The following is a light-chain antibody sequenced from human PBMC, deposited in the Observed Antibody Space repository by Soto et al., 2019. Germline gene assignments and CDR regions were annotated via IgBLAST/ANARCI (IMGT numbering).Light chain of an antibody. CDR1: RSFASSY. V-gene: IGKV3-20*01. CDR3: QPDDSSSPYT. Sequence: EIVLTQSPVTLSLSPGERATLSCRASRSFASSYLGWYQQKPGQAPRLLIYAASTRPTGIPDRFSVSGSATDFSLAISRLEPVDSAVYYCQPDDSSSPYTFGQGTKLEIK. J-gene: IGKJ2*01. CDR2: AAS.